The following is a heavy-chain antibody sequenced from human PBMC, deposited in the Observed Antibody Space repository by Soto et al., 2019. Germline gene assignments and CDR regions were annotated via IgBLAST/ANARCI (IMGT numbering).Heavy chain of an antibody. Sequence: QVQLVQSGAEVKKPGSSVKVSCKASGGTFSSYAISWVRQAPGQGLEWMGGIIPIFGTADYAQKFQGRVAITADASTSTAYMELSGVRSVDAAVYYGESAWGPSSRNSMAVWGQGPTVTVSS. CDR2: IIPIFGTA. D-gene: IGHD3-16*01. V-gene: IGHV1-69*12. J-gene: IGHJ6*02. CDR1: GGTFSSYA. CDR3: ESAWGPSSRNSMAV.